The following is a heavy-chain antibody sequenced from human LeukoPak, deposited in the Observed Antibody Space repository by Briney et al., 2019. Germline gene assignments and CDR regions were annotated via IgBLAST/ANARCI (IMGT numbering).Heavy chain of an antibody. Sequence: GGSLRLSCAASGFTFSSYAMHWVRQAPGKGLEYVSAISSNGGSTYYANSVKGRFTISRDNSKNTLYLQMNSLRAEDTAVYYCARDTDDFQGLDIWGQGTRVTVSS. D-gene: IGHD3-3*01. CDR3: ARDTDDFQGLDI. CDR2: ISSNGGST. V-gene: IGHV3-64*01. CDR1: GFTFSSYA. J-gene: IGHJ3*02.